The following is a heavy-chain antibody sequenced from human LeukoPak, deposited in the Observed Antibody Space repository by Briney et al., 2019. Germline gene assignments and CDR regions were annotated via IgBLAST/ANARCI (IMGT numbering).Heavy chain of an antibody. Sequence: GRSLRLSCAASGFTFSSYDMPWVRQAPGKGLEWVALISYDGSNKYYADSVKGRFTISRDNSKNTLYLQMNSLRAEDTAVYYCARGVAGGDYWGQGTLVTVSS. J-gene: IGHJ4*02. CDR2: ISYDGSNK. V-gene: IGHV3-30-3*01. CDR1: GFTFSSYD. D-gene: IGHD6-19*01. CDR3: ARGVAGGDY.